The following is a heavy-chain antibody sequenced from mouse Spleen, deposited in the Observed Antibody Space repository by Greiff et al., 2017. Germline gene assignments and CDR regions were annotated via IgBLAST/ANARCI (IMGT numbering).Heavy chain of an antibody. Sequence: QVQLQQSGAELVKPGASVKLSCKASGYTFTSYWMQWVKQRPGQGLEWIGEIDPSDSYTNYNQKFKGKATLTVDTSSSTAYMQLSSLTSEDSAVYYCAREGLLRDAMDYWGQGTSVTGSS. D-gene: IGHD2-3*01. CDR3: AREGLLRDAMDY. CDR1: GYTFTSYW. CDR2: IDPSDSYT. J-gene: IGHJ4*01. V-gene: IGHV1-50*01.